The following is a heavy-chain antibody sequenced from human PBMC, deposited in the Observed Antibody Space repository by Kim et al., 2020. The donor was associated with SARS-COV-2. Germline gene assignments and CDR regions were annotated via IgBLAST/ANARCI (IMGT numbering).Heavy chain of an antibody. CDR1: GYTFTSYY. J-gene: IGHJ3*02. Sequence: ASVKVSCKASGYTFTSYYMHWVRQAPGQGLEWMGIINPSGGSTSYAQKFQGRVTMTRDTSTSTVYMELSSLRSEDTAVYYCARDRPYYYDSSGYSRLHAFDIWGQVTMVTVSS. CDR2: INPSGGST. V-gene: IGHV1-46*01. CDR3: ARDRPYYYDSSGYSRLHAFDI. D-gene: IGHD3-22*01.